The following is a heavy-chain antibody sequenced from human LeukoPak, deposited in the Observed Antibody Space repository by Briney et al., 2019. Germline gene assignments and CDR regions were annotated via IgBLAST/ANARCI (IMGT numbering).Heavy chain of an antibody. D-gene: IGHD4-17*01. CDR2: INHSGST. CDR3: ARGMTTVTTDYFDY. CDR1: GGSFSGYY. V-gene: IGHV4-34*01. J-gene: IGHJ4*02. Sequence: SETLSLTCAVYGGSFSGYYWSWIRQPPGKGLEWIGEINHSGSTNYNPSLKSRVTISVDTSKNQLSLKLSSVTAADTAVYYCARGMTTVTTDYFDYWGQGTLVTVSS.